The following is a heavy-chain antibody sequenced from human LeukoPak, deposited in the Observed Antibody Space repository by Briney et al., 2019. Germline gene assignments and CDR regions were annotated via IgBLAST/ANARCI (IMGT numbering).Heavy chain of an antibody. CDR2: ISGSSGRI. CDR1: GITFSTFG. J-gene: IGHJ4*02. Sequence: GGSLRLSCAASGITFSTFGVTWVRQAPGKGLEWVSGISGSSGRIYYADSVKGRFTISRDNAKNSLYLQMNSLRAEDTAVYYCVTNFDPDVDWGQGTLVTVSS. V-gene: IGHV3-48*01. CDR3: VTNFDPDVD. D-gene: IGHD3-9*01.